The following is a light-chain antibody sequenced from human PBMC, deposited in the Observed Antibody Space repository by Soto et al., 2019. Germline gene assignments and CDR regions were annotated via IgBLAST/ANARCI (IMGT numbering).Light chain of an antibody. CDR1: TSNIGNNY. V-gene: IGLV1-51*01. CDR2: DYN. J-gene: IGLJ1*01. Sequence: SVLTQPPSVSAAPGQKVTISCSGSTSNIGNNYVSWYQHLPGAAPKLLIYDYNRRPSGIPDRFSGPRSGTLATLGITGLQTGDEADYYCATWDSSLRAYVFGTGTKVTVL. CDR3: ATWDSSLRAYV.